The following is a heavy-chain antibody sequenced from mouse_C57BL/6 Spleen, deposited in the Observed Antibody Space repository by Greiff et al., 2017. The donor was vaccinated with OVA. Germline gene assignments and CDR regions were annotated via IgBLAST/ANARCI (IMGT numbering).Heavy chain of an antibody. V-gene: IGHV1-82*01. CDR3: ASDYYGSSYGWYFDV. J-gene: IGHJ1*03. D-gene: IGHD1-1*01. CDR1: GYAFSSSW. CDR2: IYPGDGDT. Sequence: QVQLQQSGPELVKPGASVKISCKASGYAFSSSWMNWVKQRPGKGLEWIGRIYPGDGDTNYNGKFKGKATLTADKSSSTAYMQLSSLTSEDSAVYFCASDYYGSSYGWYFDVWGTGTTVTVSS.